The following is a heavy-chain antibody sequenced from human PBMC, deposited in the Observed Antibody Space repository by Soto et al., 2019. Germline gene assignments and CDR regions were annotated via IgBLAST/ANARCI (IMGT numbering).Heavy chain of an antibody. J-gene: IGHJ4*02. V-gene: IGHV3-30*18. CDR3: AKEVMGASFDY. D-gene: IGHD1-26*01. Sequence: PGGSLRLSCAASGFTFSSYGMHWVRQAPGKGLEWVAVISYDGSNKYYAGSVKGRFTISRDNSKNTLYLQMNSLRAEDTAVYYCAKEVMGASFDYWGQGTLVTVSS. CDR2: ISYDGSNK. CDR1: GFTFSSYG.